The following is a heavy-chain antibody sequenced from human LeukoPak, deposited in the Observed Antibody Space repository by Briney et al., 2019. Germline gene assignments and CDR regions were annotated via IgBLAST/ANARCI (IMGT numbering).Heavy chain of an antibody. D-gene: IGHD3-10*01. Sequence: QSGGSLRLSCAASGLTVSSNYMCWVRQGPGKGLEWVSSIYRDGSTYYADSVKGRFTIFRDNSKNTVYLQMNSLRAEDTAVYYCARDQGLGHYFDSWGQGTLVTVSS. CDR2: IYRDGST. CDR3: ARDQGLGHYFDS. V-gene: IGHV3-53*01. CDR1: GLTVSSNY. J-gene: IGHJ4*02.